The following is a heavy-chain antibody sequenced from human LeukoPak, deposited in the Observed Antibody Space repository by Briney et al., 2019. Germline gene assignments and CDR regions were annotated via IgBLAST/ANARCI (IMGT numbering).Heavy chain of an antibody. CDR2: ISGSGGTT. D-gene: IGHD6-25*01. CDR1: GLTFSSYA. J-gene: IGHJ4*02. CDR3: AKFFDPSGGASGWTWTMDC. V-gene: IGHV3-23*01. Sequence: GGSLRLSCAASGLTFSSYAMTWVRQTPGKGLEWVAAISGSGGTTYYADFAKGRLSISRDNSENTLYLQMYSLRAEDTAVYHCAKFFDPSGGASGWTWTMDCWGQGTLVIVSS.